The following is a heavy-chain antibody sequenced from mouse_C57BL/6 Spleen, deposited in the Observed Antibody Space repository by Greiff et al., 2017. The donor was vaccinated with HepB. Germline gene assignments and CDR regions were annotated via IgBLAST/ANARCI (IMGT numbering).Heavy chain of an antibody. CDR3: ARSIYYDYHWYFDV. Sequence: QVQLQQPGAELVKPGASVKLSCKASGYTFTSYWMQWVKQRPGQGLEWIGEIDPSDSYTNYNQKFKGKATLTVDTSSSTAYMQLSSLTSEDSAVYYCARSIYYDYHWYFDVWGTGTTVTVSS. V-gene: IGHV1-50*01. CDR1: GYTFTSYW. D-gene: IGHD2-4*01. CDR2: IDPSDSYT. J-gene: IGHJ1*03.